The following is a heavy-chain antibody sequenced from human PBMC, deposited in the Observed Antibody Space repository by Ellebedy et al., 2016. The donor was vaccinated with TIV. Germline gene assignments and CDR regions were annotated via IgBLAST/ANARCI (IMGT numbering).Heavy chain of an antibody. CDR1: GFTFDDYG. CDR3: ARCYEIDGHKA. J-gene: IGHJ5*02. D-gene: IGHD3-9*01. V-gene: IGHV3-20*04. CDR2: INWNGGRT. Sequence: GESLKISCAASGFTFDDYGMSWVRQAPGKGLEWVSGINWNGGRTGYADSVKGRFTISRDNAKNSLYLQMNSLRAEDTALYYCARCYEIDGHKAWGQGTLVTVSS.